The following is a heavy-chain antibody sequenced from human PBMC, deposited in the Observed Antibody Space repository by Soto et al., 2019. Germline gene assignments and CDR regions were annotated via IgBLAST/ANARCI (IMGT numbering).Heavy chain of an antibody. CDR1: GGSFSGYY. D-gene: IGHD3-3*01. CDR2: INHSGST. V-gene: IGHV4-34*01. Sequence: PSETLSLTCAVYGGSFSGYYWSWIRQPPGKGLEWIGEINHSGSTNYNPSLKSRVTISVDTSKNQFSLRLSSVTAADTAVYYCARVTYYDFWSGSYYYGMDVWGQGTTVTVS. CDR3: ARVTYYDFWSGSYYYGMDV. J-gene: IGHJ6*02.